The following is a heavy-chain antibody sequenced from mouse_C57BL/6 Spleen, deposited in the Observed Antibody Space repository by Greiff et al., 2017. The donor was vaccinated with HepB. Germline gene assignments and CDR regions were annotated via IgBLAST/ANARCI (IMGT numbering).Heavy chain of an antibody. Sequence: QVQLQQSGPELVKPGASVKISCKASGYAFSSSWMNWVKQRPGKGLEWIVRIYPGDGDTNYNGKFKGKATLTADKSSSTAYMQLSSLTSEDSAVYFCARSPTTVVGQYYFDYWGQGTTLTVSS. CDR3: ARSPTTVVGQYYFDY. J-gene: IGHJ2*01. D-gene: IGHD1-1*01. CDR1: GYAFSSSW. V-gene: IGHV1-82*01. CDR2: IYPGDGDT.